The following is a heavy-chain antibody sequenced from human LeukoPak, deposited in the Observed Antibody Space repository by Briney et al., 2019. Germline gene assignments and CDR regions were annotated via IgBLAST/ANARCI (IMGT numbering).Heavy chain of an antibody. CDR1: RFTFSSYE. Sequence: GGSLRLSCAASRFTFSSYEMNRDRQAPGKGLEWVSYISSSGSTIYYADSVKGRFTISRDNAKNSLYLQMNSLRAEDTAVYYCAELGITMIGGVWGKGTTVTISS. J-gene: IGHJ6*04. CDR3: AELGITMIGGV. CDR2: ISSSGSTI. D-gene: IGHD3-10*02. V-gene: IGHV3-48*03.